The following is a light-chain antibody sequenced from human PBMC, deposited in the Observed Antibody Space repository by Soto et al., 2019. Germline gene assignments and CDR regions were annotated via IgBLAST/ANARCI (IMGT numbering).Light chain of an antibody. CDR1: SSNIGAGYD. J-gene: IGLJ1*01. V-gene: IGLV1-40*01. CDR2: GNS. Sequence: QSVLTQPPSVSGAPGQRVTISCTGSSSNIGAGYDVHWYQQLPGTAPKLLIYGNSNRPSGVPDRFSGSKSGTSASLAITGLLAEDEAGYYCQSYDSSLSGYVFGTGTKVTVL. CDR3: QSYDSSLSGYV.